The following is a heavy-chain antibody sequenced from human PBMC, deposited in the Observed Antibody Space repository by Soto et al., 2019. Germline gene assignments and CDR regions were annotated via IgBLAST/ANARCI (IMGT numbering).Heavy chain of an antibody. CDR3: VKGVKGSTLIQYYYDSSGYYYDAFNI. J-gene: IGHJ3*02. CDR2: ISSNGGST. D-gene: IGHD3-22*01. V-gene: IGHV3-64D*06. CDR1: GFTFSSYA. Sequence: PGGSLRLSCSASGFTFSSYAMHWVRQAPGKGLEYVSVISSNGGSTYHADSVKGRFTISRDNSKNTLYLQMSSLRAEDTTVYYCVKGVKGSTLIQYYYDSSGYYYDAFNIWGQGTKVTVSS.